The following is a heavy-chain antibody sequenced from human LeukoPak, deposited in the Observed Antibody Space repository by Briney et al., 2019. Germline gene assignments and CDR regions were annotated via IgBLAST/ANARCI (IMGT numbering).Heavy chain of an antibody. J-gene: IGHJ4*02. CDR3: ARVMFTYYYDSSALKEGFDY. Sequence: ASVKVSCKASGYTFTSYGISWVRQAPGQGLEWMGWISAYNGNTNYAQKLQGRVTMTTDTSTSTAYMELRSLRSDDTAVYYCARVMFTYYYDSSALKEGFDYWGQGTLVTVSS. CDR2: ISAYNGNT. D-gene: IGHD3-22*01. V-gene: IGHV1-18*01. CDR1: GYTFTSYG.